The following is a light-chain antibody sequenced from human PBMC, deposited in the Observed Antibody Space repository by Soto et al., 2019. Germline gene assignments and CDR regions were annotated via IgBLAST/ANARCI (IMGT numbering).Light chain of an antibody. Sequence: QLVLTQSPSASASLGASVKLTCTLSSGHSNYAIAWHQQQSEKGPRYLMKLNSDGSHSKGDWIPDRFSGSSSGAERYLTIYSLQSEDEADYYCQTWGSGIVVFGGGTKVTVL. V-gene: IGLV4-69*01. CDR3: QTWGSGIVV. CDR2: LNSDGSH. J-gene: IGLJ2*01. CDR1: SGHSNYA.